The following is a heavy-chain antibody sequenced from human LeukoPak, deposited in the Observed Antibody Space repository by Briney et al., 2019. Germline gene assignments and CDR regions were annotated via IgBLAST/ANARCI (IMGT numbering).Heavy chain of an antibody. D-gene: IGHD1-26*01. CDR3: ARDWSGGITGWFDP. V-gene: IGHV1-46*01. J-gene: IGHJ5*02. CDR2: INPSGGST. CDR1: GYTFTSYY. Sequence: ASVKVSCKASGYTFTSYYMHWVRQAPGQGLEWMGIINPSGGSTSYAQKFQGRVTMTRDTSISTAYMELSRLRSDDAAVYYCARDWSGGITGWFDPWGQGTLVTVSS.